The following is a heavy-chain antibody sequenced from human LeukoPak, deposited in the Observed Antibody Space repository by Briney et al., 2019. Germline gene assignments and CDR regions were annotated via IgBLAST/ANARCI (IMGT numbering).Heavy chain of an antibody. V-gene: IGHV3-21*01. J-gene: IGHJ4*02. D-gene: IGHD5/OR15-5a*01. CDR1: GFTFSTSA. CDR3: ARDPERYLRTGKFDY. Sequence: PGGSLRLSCAASGFTFSTSAMNWVRQVPGKGLKWVSSINSYSSHIYYAASVRGRFTVSRDNARNSVFLQMNSLTAEDTAVYYCARDPERYLRTGKFDYWGQGTLVTVSS. CDR2: INSYSSHI.